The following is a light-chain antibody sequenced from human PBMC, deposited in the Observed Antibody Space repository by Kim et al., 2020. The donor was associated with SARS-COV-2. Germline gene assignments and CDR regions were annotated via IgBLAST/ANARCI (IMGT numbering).Light chain of an antibody. CDR3: SAWDTSLSALV. CDR2: RDN. J-gene: IGLJ2*01. V-gene: IGLV10-54*04. Sequence: AGLTQPPSVSKDLRQTATLTCTGNSNNVGNQGAAWLQQHQGHPPKLLSYRDNNRPSGISERFSASRSGNTASLTITGLQPEDEADYYCSAWDTSLSALVFGGGTQLTVL. CDR1: SNNVGNQG.